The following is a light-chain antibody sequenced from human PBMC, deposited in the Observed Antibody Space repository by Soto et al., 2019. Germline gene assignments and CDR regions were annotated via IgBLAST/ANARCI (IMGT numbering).Light chain of an antibody. CDR1: QSISAS. CDR2: AAS. Sequence: DIQMTQSPSSLSASVGDRVTITCRASQSISASLNWYQQKPGKAPKLLIYAASSLQSGVPPRCSGSGSGTDFTLTISSLQPEEFATYYCQQSYHTPRTFGQGTRVEIK. CDR3: QQSYHTPRT. J-gene: IGKJ1*01. V-gene: IGKV1-39*01.